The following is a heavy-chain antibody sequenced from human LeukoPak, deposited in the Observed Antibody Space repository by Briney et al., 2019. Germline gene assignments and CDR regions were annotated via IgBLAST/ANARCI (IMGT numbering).Heavy chain of an antibody. CDR1: GGSISSYY. CDR2: IYYSGST. J-gene: IGHJ4*02. V-gene: IGHV4-59*01. D-gene: IGHD3-10*01. CDR3: ALWGGGYGSGSYGY. Sequence: SETLSLTCTVSGGSISSYYWSWIRQPPGKGLEWIGYIYYSGSTNYNPSLKSRVTISVDTSKNQFSLKLSSVTAADTAVYYCALWGGGYGSGSYGYWGQGTLVTVSS.